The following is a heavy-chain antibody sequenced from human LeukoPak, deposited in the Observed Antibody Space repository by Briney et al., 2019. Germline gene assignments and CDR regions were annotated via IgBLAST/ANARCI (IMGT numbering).Heavy chain of an antibody. CDR1: GGSISSSSYY. J-gene: IGHJ4*02. D-gene: IGHD6-13*01. Sequence: PSETLSLTCTVSGGSISSSSYYWGWIRQPPGKGLEWIGSMYYSGNTYYNPSLKSRVTISVDTSKNQFSLKLSSVTAADTAVYYYARSGQQLVRHWGQGTLVTVSS. CDR2: MYYSGNT. CDR3: ARSGQQLVRH. V-gene: IGHV4-39*07.